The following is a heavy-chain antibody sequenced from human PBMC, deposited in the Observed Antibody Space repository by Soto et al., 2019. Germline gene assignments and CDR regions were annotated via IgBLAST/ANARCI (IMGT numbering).Heavy chain of an antibody. V-gene: IGHV1-18*04. J-gene: IGHJ4*02. CDR3: ASHRFNDADGTVYCLFAY. CDR1: GYSFTSYG. Sequence: QVQLVQSAAEVKKPGASVKVSCKASGYSFTSYGISWVRQAPGQGPEWMGWISGHNGNTNHPQSLQGRVTMTTDTSRNTAYMELRCLRSDDTAVYYCASHRFNDADGTVYCLFAYRGQGTRVTVSS. CDR2: ISGHNGNT. D-gene: IGHD3-22*01.